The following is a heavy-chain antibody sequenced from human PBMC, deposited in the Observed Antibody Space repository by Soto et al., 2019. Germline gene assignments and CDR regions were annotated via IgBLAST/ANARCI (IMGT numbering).Heavy chain of an antibody. CDR2: ISWNSGSL. CDR1: GFTFDDYA. CDR3: AKDNGGYYDSSGNFEY. J-gene: IGHJ4*02. V-gene: IGHV3-9*01. D-gene: IGHD3-22*01. Sequence: EVQLVESGGGLVQPGRSLRLSYAASGFTFDDYAMHWVRQAPGKGLEWVSGISWNSGSLGYGDSVKGRFTISRDNAKNSLYLQMNSLRPEDTAFYYCAKDNGGYYDSSGNFEYWGQGTLVTVSS.